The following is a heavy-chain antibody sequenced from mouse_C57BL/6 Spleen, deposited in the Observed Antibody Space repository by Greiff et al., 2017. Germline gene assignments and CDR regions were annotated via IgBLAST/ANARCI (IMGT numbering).Heavy chain of an antibody. CDR3: ARGDWDEDY. J-gene: IGHJ2*01. CDR1: GYAFSSSW. D-gene: IGHD4-1*01. V-gene: IGHV1-82*01. CDR2: IYPGDGDT. Sequence: QVQLQQSGPELVKPGASVKISCKASGYAFSSSWMNWVKQRPGKGLEWIGRIYPGDGDTKYNGKFKGKATLTADKSSSTAYMQLSSLTSEDSAVYFCARGDWDEDYWGQGTTLTVSS.